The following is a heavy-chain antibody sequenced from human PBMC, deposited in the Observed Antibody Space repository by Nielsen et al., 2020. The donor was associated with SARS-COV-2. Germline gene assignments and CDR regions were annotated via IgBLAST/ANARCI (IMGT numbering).Heavy chain of an antibody. CDR1: GFTFSSYA. D-gene: IGHD1-1*01. J-gene: IGHJ4*02. CDR3: AKDVRSGGYFDY. CDR2: ISGSGGST. V-gene: IGHV3-23*01. Sequence: GESLKISCAASGFTFSSYAMSWVRQAPGKGLEWVSAISGSGGSTYYADSVKGRFTISRDNSKNTLYLQMNSLRAKDTAVYYCAKDVRSGGYFDYWGQGTLVTVSS.